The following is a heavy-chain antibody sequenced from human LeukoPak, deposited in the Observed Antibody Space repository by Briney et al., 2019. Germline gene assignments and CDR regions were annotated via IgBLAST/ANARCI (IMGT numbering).Heavy chain of an antibody. V-gene: IGHV4-34*01. CDR1: GGSFSGYY. CDR2: INHSGST. D-gene: IGHD3-10*01. CDR3: ARLRITMVRGAKGYGMDV. J-gene: IGHJ6*04. Sequence: SETLSLTCAVYGGSFSGYYWSWIRQPPGKGLEWIGEINHSGSTNYNPSLKSRVTISVDTSKNQFSLKLSSVTAADTAVYYCARLRITMVRGAKGYGMDVWGKGTTATVSS.